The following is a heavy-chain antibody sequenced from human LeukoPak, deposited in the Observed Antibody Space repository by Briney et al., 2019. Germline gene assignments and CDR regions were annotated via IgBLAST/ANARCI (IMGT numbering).Heavy chain of an antibody. CDR1: GFTFSSYS. CDR2: ICSSGSTK. Sequence: GGSLRLSCAASGFTFSSYSMNWVRQAPGKRLEWVSFICSSGSTKYYADSVKGRFTISRDNAQNSLYLQMNSLRDEDTAVYYCAIEGYCSGGTCYTNWFDTWGQGTLVTVSS. CDR3: AIEGYCSGGTCYTNWFDT. J-gene: IGHJ5*02. V-gene: IGHV3-48*02. D-gene: IGHD2-15*01.